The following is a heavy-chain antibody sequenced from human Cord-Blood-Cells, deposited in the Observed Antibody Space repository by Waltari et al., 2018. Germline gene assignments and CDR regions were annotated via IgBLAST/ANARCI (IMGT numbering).Heavy chain of an antibody. CDR2: SIPICGTA. D-gene: IGHD1-1*01. V-gene: IGHV1-69*01. J-gene: IGHJ3*02. CDR3: ARARLERPNDAFDI. Sequence: QVQLVQSGAEVKKPGSSVKVSCKASGGTFSSYAISWVRQAPGQGLEWMGGSIPICGTANDAQKFQVRVTITADESTSTAYMELSSLRSEDTAVYYCARARLERPNDAFDIWGQGTMVTVSS. CDR1: GGTFSSYA.